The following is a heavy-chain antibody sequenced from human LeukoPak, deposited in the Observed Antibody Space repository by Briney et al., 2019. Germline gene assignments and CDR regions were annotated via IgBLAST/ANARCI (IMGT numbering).Heavy chain of an antibody. CDR2: ISSSSSYI. CDR1: GFTFSSYS. CDR3: ARDSQLVGVFDY. V-gene: IGHV3-21*01. Sequence: TGGSLRLSCAASGFTFSSYSMNWVRQAPGKGLEWVSSISSSSSYIYYADSVKGRFTISRDNAKNSLYLQMNSLRAEDTAVYYCARDSQLVGVFDYWGQGTLVTVSS. D-gene: IGHD6-6*01. J-gene: IGHJ4*02.